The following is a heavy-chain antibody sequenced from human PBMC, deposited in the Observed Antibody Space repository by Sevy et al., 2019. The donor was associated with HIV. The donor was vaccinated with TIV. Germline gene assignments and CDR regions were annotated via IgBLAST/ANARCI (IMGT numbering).Heavy chain of an antibody. CDR1: GGYITSLY. J-gene: IGHJ4*02. V-gene: IGHV4-59*08. Sequence: SETLSLTCTVSGGYITSLYWNWIRQPPGKGLEWIANIYYNGHINYNPSLKSRVTLPLDTSKNQFSLRLSSVTAADTAMYYCAGENAWGRGYSWGQGTLVTVSS. CDR3: AGENAWGRGYS. D-gene: IGHD1-26*01. CDR2: IYYNGHI.